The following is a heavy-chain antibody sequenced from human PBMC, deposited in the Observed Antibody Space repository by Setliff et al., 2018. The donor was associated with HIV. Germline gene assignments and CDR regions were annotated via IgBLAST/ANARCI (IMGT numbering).Heavy chain of an antibody. D-gene: IGHD3-9*01. CDR3: AMTLRLFDWGYMDV. V-gene: IGHV4-39*02. J-gene: IGHJ6*03. Sequence: SETLSLTCAATGVAISGSTYYWAWIRQSPGRGLQWIGSVHYTGSPYRNPSLKSRLTISIDTSRNHFSLNLTTVTAADTAVYYCAMTLRLFDWGYMDVWGKGTTVTVSS. CDR2: VHYTGSP. CDR1: GVAISGSTYY.